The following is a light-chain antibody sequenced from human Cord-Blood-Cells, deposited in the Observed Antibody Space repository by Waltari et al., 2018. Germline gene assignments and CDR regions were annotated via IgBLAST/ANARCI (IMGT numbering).Light chain of an antibody. J-gene: IGKJ4*01. Sequence: AIRMPQSPSSLSASTGGRVTITCRASQGISSYLAWYQQKPGKAPKLLIYAASTLQSGVPSRFSGSGSGTDFTLTISCLQSEDFATYYCQQYYSYPLTFGGGTKVEIK. CDR3: QQYYSYPLT. V-gene: IGKV1-8*01. CDR2: AAS. CDR1: QGISSY.